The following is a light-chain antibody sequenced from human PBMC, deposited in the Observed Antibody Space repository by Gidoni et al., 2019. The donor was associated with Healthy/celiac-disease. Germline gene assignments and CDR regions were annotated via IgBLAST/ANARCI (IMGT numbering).Light chain of an antibody. Sequence: DIQMNESPSSMSASVGDRVTITCQASQAISNYLNWYQQKSGKAPKLLIYDAPNLETGVPSRFSGSGSGTDFTFTISSLLPEDIATYYCQQYDNLPLFTFGPGTKVDIK. V-gene: IGKV1-33*01. J-gene: IGKJ3*01. CDR3: QQYDNLPLFT. CDR2: DAP. CDR1: QAISNY.